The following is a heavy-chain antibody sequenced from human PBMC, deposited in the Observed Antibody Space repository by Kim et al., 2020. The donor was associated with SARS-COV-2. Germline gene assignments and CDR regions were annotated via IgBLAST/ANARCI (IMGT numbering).Heavy chain of an antibody. D-gene: IGHD3-22*01. J-gene: IGHJ6*02. Sequence: GGSLRLSCAASGFTFSGSAMHWVRQASGKGLEWVGRIRSKANSYATAYAASVKGRFTISRDDSKNTTYLQMNSLKTEDTAVYYCTSPTEDYYDSSGYYYPSPYYYYGMDVWGQGTTVTVSS. CDR2: IRSKANSYAT. V-gene: IGHV3-73*01. CDR1: GFTFSGSA. CDR3: TSPTEDYYDSSGYYYPSPYYYYGMDV.